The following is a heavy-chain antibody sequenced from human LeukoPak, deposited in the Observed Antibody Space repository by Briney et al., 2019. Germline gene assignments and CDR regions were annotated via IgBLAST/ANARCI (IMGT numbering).Heavy chain of an antibody. D-gene: IGHD3-10*01. J-gene: IGHJ5*02. Sequence: ASVKVSCKASGYSFADYYMHWVRQAPGQGLAWMGRVKPNSGDTRSAQKFQGRVIMTRHTSTGTAYMELWSLRYDDTAVYYCATNILVRDIINWFDPWGQGTLVTVSS. V-gene: IGHV1-2*06. CDR3: ATNILVRDIINWFDP. CDR2: VKPNSGDT. CDR1: GYSFADYY.